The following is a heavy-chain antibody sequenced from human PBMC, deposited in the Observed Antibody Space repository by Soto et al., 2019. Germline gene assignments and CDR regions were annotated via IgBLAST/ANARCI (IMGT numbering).Heavy chain of an antibody. V-gene: IGHV3-33*01. D-gene: IGHD7-27*01. Sequence: QVQLVESGGGVVQPGRSLRLSCAASGFTFSSYGMHWVRQAPGKGLEWVAVIWYDGSNKYYADSVKGRFTISRDNSKNALYLQMHGLIAEDTAVYYCARDRGDRYYYYGMDVWGQGTTVTVSS. J-gene: IGHJ6*02. CDR2: IWYDGSNK. CDR1: GFTFSSYG. CDR3: ARDRGDRYYYYGMDV.